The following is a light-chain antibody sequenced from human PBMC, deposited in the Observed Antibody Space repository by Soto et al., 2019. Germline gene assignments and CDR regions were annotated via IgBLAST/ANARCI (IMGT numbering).Light chain of an antibody. CDR1: SSDVGGCNY. V-gene: IGLV2-14*01. CDR2: DVS. Sequence: QSVLTQPASVSGSPGQSITISCTGASSDVGGCNYVSWYQQHPGKAPKLMIYDVSNRPSGVSNRFSGSKSGNTASLTISGLQAEDEADYYCSSYASSSTLYVFGTGTKVTVL. J-gene: IGLJ1*01. CDR3: SSYASSSTLYV.